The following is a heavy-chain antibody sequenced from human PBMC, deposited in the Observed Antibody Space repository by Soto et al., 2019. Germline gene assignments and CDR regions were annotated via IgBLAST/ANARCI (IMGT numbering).Heavy chain of an antibody. V-gene: IGHV1-69*02. CDR3: AADHTLIVVP. CDR2: IIPILGIA. J-gene: IGHJ5*02. D-gene: IGHD2-15*01. CDR1: GGTFSSYT. Sequence: QVQLVQSGAEVKKPGSSVKVSCTASGGTFSSYTISWVRHAPGQGLEWMGRIIPILGIANYAQKFQGRVTITADKSTSTAYMELSSLRSEDKAVYYCAADHTLIVVPWGQGTMVTVSS.